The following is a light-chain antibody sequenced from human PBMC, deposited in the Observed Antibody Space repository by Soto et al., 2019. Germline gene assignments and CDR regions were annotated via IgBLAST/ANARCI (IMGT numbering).Light chain of an antibody. J-gene: IGKJ1*01. CDR3: QQTYSTRGT. CDR2: SAS. Sequence: DIQMTQSPSSLSASVGDRVTITCRASQTINSYLNWYQHKPGKAPKHLIYSASSLQSGVPSRFSGGGSGTDFTLTIRSLQPEDFATYYCQQTYSTRGTFGQGTKVDIK. V-gene: IGKV1-39*01. CDR1: QTINSY.